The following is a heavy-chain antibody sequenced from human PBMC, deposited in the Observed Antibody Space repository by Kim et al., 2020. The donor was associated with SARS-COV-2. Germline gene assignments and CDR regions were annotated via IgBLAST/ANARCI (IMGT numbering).Heavy chain of an antibody. CDR3: ARVDWQQLVGGDY. D-gene: IGHD6-13*01. Sequence: YAQGFTGRFVFSLDTSVSTAYLQISSLKAEDTAVYYCARVDWQQLVGGDYWGQGTLVTVSS. J-gene: IGHJ4*02. V-gene: IGHV7-4-1*02.